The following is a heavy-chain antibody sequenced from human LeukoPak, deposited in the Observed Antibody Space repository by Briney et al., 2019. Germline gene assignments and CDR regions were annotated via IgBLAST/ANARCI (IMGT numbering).Heavy chain of an antibody. CDR2: IWYDGTNT. V-gene: IGHV3-33*01. CDR1: GFTFNDYV. J-gene: IGHJ4*02. CDR3: ARDRTSGYRLPVDY. Sequence: PGRSLRLSCTASGFTFNDYVLTWVRQAPGKGLEWVAVIWYDGTNTYYGDSVKGRFTISRDNSKNTLYLHMNSLRAEDTAVYYCARDRTSGYRLPVDYWGQGSLVSVSS. D-gene: IGHD2-2*01.